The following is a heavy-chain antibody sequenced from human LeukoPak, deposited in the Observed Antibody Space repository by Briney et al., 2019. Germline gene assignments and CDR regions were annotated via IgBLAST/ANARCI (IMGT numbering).Heavy chain of an antibody. CDR1: GFTVSSYY. CDR2: IYTGGGR. CDR3: ARDVSSGVGGN. V-gene: IGHV3-53*01. J-gene: IGHJ4*02. Sequence: PGGSLRLSCAASGFTVSSYYMNWVRQAPGKELEWVSVIYTGGGRYYADSVRGRFTISRDTSKNMVFLQMNSLRVEDTAVYYCARDVSSGVGGNWGQGTLVTVSS. D-gene: IGHD3-10*01.